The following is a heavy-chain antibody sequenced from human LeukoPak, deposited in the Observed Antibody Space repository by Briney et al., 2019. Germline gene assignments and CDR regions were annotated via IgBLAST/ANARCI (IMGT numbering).Heavy chain of an antibody. CDR2: INPNSGGT. Sequence: ASVKVSCKASGYTFTGYYMHWVRQAPGQGLEWMGWINPNSGGTNYAQKFQGRVTMTRDTSISTAYMELSRLRSDDTAVYYCATEGPTTEINFDYWGQGTLVTVSS. D-gene: IGHD4-17*01. V-gene: IGHV1-2*02. CDR1: GYTFTGYY. J-gene: IGHJ4*02. CDR3: ATEGPTTEINFDY.